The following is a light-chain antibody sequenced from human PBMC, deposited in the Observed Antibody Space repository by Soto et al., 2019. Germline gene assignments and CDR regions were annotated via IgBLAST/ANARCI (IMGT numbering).Light chain of an antibody. CDR3: NSYAGSNNWV. CDR2: EVS. CDR1: SYDVGGYNY. Sequence: QYALTQPPSASGSPGQSVTISCTGTSYDVGGYNYVSWYQQHPGKAPKLMIYEVSKRPSGVPDRFSGSKSGNTASLTVSGLQAEDEADYYCNSYAGSNNWVFGGGTKLTAL. J-gene: IGLJ3*02. V-gene: IGLV2-8*01.